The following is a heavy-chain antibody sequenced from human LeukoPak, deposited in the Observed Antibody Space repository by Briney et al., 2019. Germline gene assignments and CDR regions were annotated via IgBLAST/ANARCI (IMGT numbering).Heavy chain of an antibody. CDR1: GYTFTGYY. Sequence: ASVKVSRKASGYTFTGYYMHWVRQAPGQGLEWMGWINPNSGGTNYAQKFQGRVTMTRDTSISTAYMELSRLRSDDTAVYYCARGDILTGYYRYYYYYYMDVWGKGTTVTISS. V-gene: IGHV1-2*02. J-gene: IGHJ6*03. CDR3: ARGDILTGYYRYYYYYYMDV. D-gene: IGHD3-9*01. CDR2: INPNSGGT.